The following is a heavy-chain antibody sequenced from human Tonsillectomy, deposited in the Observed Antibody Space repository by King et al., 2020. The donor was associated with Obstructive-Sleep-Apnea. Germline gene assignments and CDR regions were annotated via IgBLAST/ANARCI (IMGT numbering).Heavy chain of an antibody. CDR3: ARASEWMFVSSGYYRRIDAFDI. J-gene: IGHJ3*02. V-gene: IGHV4-59*01. CDR2: IYYSGST. D-gene: IGHD3-22*01. Sequence: SWIRQPPGKRLEWIGYIYYSGSTNYNPSLKSRVTISVDTSKNQFSLTLSSVTAADTAGYYCARASEWMFVSSGYYRRIDAFDIWGQGTMVTVSS.